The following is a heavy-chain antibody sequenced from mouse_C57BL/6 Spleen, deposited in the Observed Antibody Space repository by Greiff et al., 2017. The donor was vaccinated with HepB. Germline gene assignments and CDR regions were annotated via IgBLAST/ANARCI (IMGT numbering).Heavy chain of an antibody. CDR1: GYAFSSSW. Sequence: QVQLQQSGPELVKPGASVKISCKASGYAFSSSWMNWVKQRPGKGLEWIGRIYPGDGDTNYNGKFKGKATLTADKSSSTAYMQLSSLTSEDSAVYFCATTVYFDAWGTGTTVTVSS. V-gene: IGHV1-82*01. CDR2: IYPGDGDT. J-gene: IGHJ1*03. D-gene: IGHD1-1*01. CDR3: ATTVYFDA.